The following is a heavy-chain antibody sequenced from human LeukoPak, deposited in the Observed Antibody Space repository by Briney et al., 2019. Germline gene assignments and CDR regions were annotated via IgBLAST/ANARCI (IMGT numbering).Heavy chain of an antibody. CDR1: GYTFTSYA. D-gene: IGHD5-24*01. CDR2: IIPIFGTA. CDR3: AREGGDGYNINY. J-gene: IGHJ4*02. V-gene: IGHV1-69*13. Sequence: GASVKVSCKASGYTFTSYAMNWVRQAPGQGLEWMGGIIPIFGTANYAQKFQGRVTITADESTSTAYMELSSLRSEDTAVYYCAREGGDGYNINYWGQGTLVTVSS.